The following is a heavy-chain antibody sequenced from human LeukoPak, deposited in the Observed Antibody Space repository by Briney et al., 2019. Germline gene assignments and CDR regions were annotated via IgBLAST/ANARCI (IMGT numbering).Heavy chain of an antibody. V-gene: IGHV4-59*01. J-gene: IGHJ1*01. CDR3: ARVGFHSSGYYFLGNEN. CDR1: GGSISSYY. Sequence: SETLSLTCTVSGGSISSYYWNWIRQPPGKGPEWIGYIYYSGSTNYNPSLKSRVTISVDTSKNQFSLKLNSMTAADTAMYYCARVGFHSSGYYFLGNENWGQGTLVTVSS. CDR2: IYYSGST. D-gene: IGHD3-22*01.